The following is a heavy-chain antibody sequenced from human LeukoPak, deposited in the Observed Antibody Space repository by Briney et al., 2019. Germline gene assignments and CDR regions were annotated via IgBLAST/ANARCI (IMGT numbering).Heavy chain of an antibody. V-gene: IGHV3-30-3*01. CDR2: ISYDGSNR. CDR3: ARRGSSWYVFDC. J-gene: IGHJ4*02. CDR1: GFTFSSYA. D-gene: IGHD6-13*01. Sequence: GGSLRLSCAASGFTFSSYAMYWVRQAPGKGLEWVAFISYDGSNRYYADSVKGRFTISRDNSKNTPFLEMNSLRAEDTAVYYCARRGSSWYVFDCWGQGTLVTVSS.